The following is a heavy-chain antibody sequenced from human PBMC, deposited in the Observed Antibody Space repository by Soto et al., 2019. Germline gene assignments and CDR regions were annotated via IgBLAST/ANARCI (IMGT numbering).Heavy chain of an antibody. CDR3: ARDQADYSNLRYYYYYGMDV. CDR1: GGSISSYY. CDR2: IYTSGST. V-gene: IGHV4-4*07. J-gene: IGHJ6*02. D-gene: IGHD4-4*01. Sequence: SETLSLTCTVSGGSISSYYWSWIRQPAGKGLEWIGRIYTSGSTNYNPSLKSRVTMSVDTSKNQFSLKLSSVTAADTAVYYCARDQADYSNLRYYYYYGMDVWGQGTTVTVSS.